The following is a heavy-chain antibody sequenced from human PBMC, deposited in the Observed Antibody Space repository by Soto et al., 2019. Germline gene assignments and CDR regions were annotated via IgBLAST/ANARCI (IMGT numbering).Heavy chain of an antibody. J-gene: IGHJ6*02. V-gene: IGHV3-30*18. Sequence: XGSLILSCAASGFTFSSYGMHWVRQAPGRGLEWVAVISYDGSNKYYADSVKGRFTISRDNSKNTLYLQMNSLRAEDTAVYYCAKAAADPYYYYYGMDVWGQGTTVTASS. CDR2: ISYDGSNK. CDR3: AKAAADPYYYYYGMDV. CDR1: GFTFSSYG. D-gene: IGHD6-13*01.